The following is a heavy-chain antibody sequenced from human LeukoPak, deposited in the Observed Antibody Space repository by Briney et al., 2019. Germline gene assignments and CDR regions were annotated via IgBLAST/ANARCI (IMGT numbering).Heavy chain of an antibody. V-gene: IGHV3-7*03. CDR3: ARDRAMDDF. CDR1: GFTFSNYW. CDR2: INQDASEK. D-gene: IGHD5-18*01. Sequence: GGSLRLSCAASGFTFSNYWMNWVRRAPGKGLEWVANINQDASEKNYVDSVKGRFTISRDNAKNSLYLQMNSLRAEDTAVYYCARDRAMDDFWGQGTLVAVSS. J-gene: IGHJ4*02.